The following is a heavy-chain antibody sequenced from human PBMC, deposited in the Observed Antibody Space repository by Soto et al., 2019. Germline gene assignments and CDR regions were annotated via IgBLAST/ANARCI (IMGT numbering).Heavy chain of an antibody. CDR2: ISGSGGST. J-gene: IGHJ4*02. CDR1: GVTCSIFA. D-gene: IGHD7-27*01. Sequence: PGGCLRLACAASGVTCSIFAMSWVRQSPGKGLEWVSTISGSGGSTYYADAVKGRFTISRDNSMGTLYLQMKSLRVEDTAIYYCAKEVSLGSTVDLGYWGQGALVTV. V-gene: IGHV3-23*01. CDR3: AKEVSLGSTVDLGY.